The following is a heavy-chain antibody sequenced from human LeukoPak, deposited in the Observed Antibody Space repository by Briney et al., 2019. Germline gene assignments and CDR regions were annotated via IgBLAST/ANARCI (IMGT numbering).Heavy chain of an antibody. CDR3: AKDSGQWRAFYHSDFDY. J-gene: IGHJ4*02. D-gene: IGHD6-19*01. CDR1: GFNFNDYA. CDR2: ISWNSGSI. V-gene: IGHV3-9*01. Sequence: GGSLRLSCAAYGFNFNDYAMHWVRQAPGKGLEWVSGISWNSGSIGYADSEKGRFTISRDNAKNSLYLQMNSLRAEDTALYYCAKDSGQWRAFYHSDFDYWGQGTLVTVSS.